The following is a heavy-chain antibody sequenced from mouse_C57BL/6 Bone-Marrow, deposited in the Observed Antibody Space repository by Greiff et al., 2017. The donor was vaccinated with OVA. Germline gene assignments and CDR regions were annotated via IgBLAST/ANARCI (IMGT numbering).Heavy chain of an antibody. CDR1: GYTFTSYG. Sequence: VQLQQSGAELARPGASVKLSCKASGYTFTSYGISWVKQRTGQGLEWIGEIYPRSGNTYYTEKFTGKATLTADKSSSTAYMVLSSLTSEDAAVDCCARSEICGGYWGQGTTLTVSS. J-gene: IGHJ2*01. D-gene: IGHD6-1*01. CDR2: IYPRSGNT. V-gene: IGHV1-81*01. CDR3: ARSEICGGY.